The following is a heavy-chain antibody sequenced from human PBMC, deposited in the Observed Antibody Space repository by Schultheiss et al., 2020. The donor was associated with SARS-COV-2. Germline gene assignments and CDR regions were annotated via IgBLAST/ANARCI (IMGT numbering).Heavy chain of an antibody. J-gene: IGHJ3*02. V-gene: IGHV4-34*01. CDR3: ARVPFGYRGFDM. CDR1: GGSISSYY. Sequence: SETLCLTCTVSGGSISSYYWSWIRQPPGKGLEWIGEINHSGSTNYNPSLKSRVTISVDTSKNQFSLKLSSVTAADTAVYYCARVPFGYRGFDMWGQGTMVTVSS. D-gene: IGHD3-10*01. CDR2: INHSGST.